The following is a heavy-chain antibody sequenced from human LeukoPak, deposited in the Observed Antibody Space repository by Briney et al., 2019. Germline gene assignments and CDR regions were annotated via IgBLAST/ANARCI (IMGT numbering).Heavy chain of an antibody. CDR2: MYNSEST. Sequence: PSETLSLTCTVSGVSISSYYWSWIRQPAGKGLEWIGRMYNSESTNYNPSLKSRVTMSVDTSKNQFSLNLTSVTAADTAVYYCARDLHDSNSLAFDYWGQGTLVTVSS. CDR1: GVSISSYY. CDR3: ARDLHDSNSLAFDY. J-gene: IGHJ4*02. D-gene: IGHD3-22*01. V-gene: IGHV4-4*07.